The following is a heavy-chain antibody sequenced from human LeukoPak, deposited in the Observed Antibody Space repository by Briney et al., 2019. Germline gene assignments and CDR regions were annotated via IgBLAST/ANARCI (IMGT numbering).Heavy chain of an antibody. Sequence: SETLSLTCAVYGGSFSGYYWSWIRQPPGKGLEWIGEINHSGSTNYNPSLKSRVTISVDTSKNQFSLELSSVAAADTAVYYCARIRIAAAGFDYWGQGTLVTVSS. CDR1: GGSFSGYY. CDR2: INHSGST. J-gene: IGHJ4*02. V-gene: IGHV4-34*01. CDR3: ARIRIAAAGFDY. D-gene: IGHD6-6*01.